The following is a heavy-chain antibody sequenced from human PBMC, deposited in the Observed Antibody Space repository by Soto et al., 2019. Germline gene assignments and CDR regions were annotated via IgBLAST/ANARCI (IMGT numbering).Heavy chain of an antibody. CDR2: IDPSDSYT. CDR3: ARDLAAVPRAFDY. J-gene: IGHJ4*02. Sequence: PGESLKISCNGSGYSFTSYWISWVRQMPEKGLEWMGRIDPSDSYTNYSPSFQGHVTISADKSISTAYLQWSSLKASDTAMYYCARDLAAVPRAFDYWGRGTLVTVSS. D-gene: IGHD6-13*01. CDR1: GYSFTSYW. V-gene: IGHV5-10-1*01.